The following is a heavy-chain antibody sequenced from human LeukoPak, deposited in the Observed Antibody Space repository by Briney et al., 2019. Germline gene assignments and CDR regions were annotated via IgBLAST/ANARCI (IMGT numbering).Heavy chain of an antibody. CDR1: GFTFSSYA. D-gene: IGHD2-2*02. J-gene: IGHJ4*02. CDR2: ISYDGSNK. CDR3: ARDPEVVPAAISPFDY. Sequence: PGRSLRLSCAASGFTFSSYAMHWVRQAPGKGLEWVAVISYDGSNKYYADSVKGRFTIPRDNSKNTLYLQMNSLRAEDTAVYYCARDPEVVPAAISPFDYWGQGTLVTVSS. V-gene: IGHV3-30-3*01.